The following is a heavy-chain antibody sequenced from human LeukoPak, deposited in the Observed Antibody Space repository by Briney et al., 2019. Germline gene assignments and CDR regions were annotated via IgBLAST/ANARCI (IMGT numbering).Heavy chain of an antibody. V-gene: IGHV3-48*01. D-gene: IGHD5-12*01. CDR1: GFTFSGYI. CDR2: ICTSVNTI. CDR3: AGDPWLDY. J-gene: IGHJ4*02. Sequence: GGSLRLSCAASGFTFSGYIMNWVRQAPGKGLWRGSFICTSVNTIFYADSSKGRFTVYRDHAKNSVYLQMSRLRAEDTAVYYCAGDPWLDYWGRGTLVTVSS.